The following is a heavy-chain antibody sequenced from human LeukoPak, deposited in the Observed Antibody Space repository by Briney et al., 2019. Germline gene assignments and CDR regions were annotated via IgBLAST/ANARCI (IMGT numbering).Heavy chain of an antibody. J-gene: IGHJ4*02. Sequence: SETLSLTCTVSGGSISGYYWSWIRQPPGKGLEWIGEINHSGSTNYNPSLKSRVTISVDTSKNQFSLKLSSVTAADTAVYYCAREGRYYDSSGYVPRFDYWGQGTLVTVSS. CDR3: AREGRYYDSSGYVPRFDY. CDR1: GGSISGYY. D-gene: IGHD3-22*01. CDR2: INHSGST. V-gene: IGHV4-34*01.